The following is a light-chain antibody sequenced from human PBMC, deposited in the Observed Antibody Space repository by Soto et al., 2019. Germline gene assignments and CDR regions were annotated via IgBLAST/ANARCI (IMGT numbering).Light chain of an antibody. Sequence: ILLTQSPATLSVSPGDRATITCRASQGINSALAWYQQKPGKAPRLLIYDASSLASGIPSRFSGSGSGTDFTLTISSLQPDDFAAYYCQQRHSTPITFGQGTRLEIK. V-gene: IGKV1-13*02. CDR2: DAS. CDR1: QGINSA. J-gene: IGKJ5*01. CDR3: QQRHSTPIT.